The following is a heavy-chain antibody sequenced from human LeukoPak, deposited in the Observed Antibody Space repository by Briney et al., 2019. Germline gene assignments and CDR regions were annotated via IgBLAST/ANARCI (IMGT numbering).Heavy chain of an antibody. D-gene: IGHD2-2*01. Sequence: GGSLRLSCAASGFTFSSYWMSWVRQAPGKGLEWVAFIRYDGSNKYYADSVKGRFTISRDNSKNTLYLQMNSLRAEDTAVYYCAKGSRVVPAAPPLRDFDYWGQGTLVTVSS. CDR1: GFTFSSYW. CDR3: AKGSRVVPAAPPLRDFDY. V-gene: IGHV3-30*02. J-gene: IGHJ4*02. CDR2: IRYDGSNK.